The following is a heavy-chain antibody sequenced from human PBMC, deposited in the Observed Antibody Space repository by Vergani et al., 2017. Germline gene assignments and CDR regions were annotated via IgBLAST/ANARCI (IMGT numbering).Heavy chain of an antibody. D-gene: IGHD3-9*01. CDR2: ISYDGSNK. CDR1: GFTFSSYA. CDR3: AGDPEWRYFDWFQQDYYYGMDV. J-gene: IGHJ6*02. V-gene: IGHV3-30*01. Sequence: QVQLVESGGGVVQPGRSLRLSCAASGFTFSSYAMHWVRQAPGQGLEWVAGISYDGSNKYYADSVKGRFTIFRDNSKNTLYLQMNSLGAEDTAVYYCAGDPEWRYFDWFQQDYYYGMDVWGQGSTVTVSS.